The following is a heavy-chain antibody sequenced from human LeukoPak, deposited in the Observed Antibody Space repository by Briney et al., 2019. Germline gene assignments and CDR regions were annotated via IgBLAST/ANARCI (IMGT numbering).Heavy chain of an antibody. D-gene: IGHD6-19*01. Sequence: GGSLRLSCAASGFTLSSYAMTWVRRAPGKGLEWVSSISGSGGGTYYADSVKGRFTISRDNSKKMMYLQMHSVRGEDTAVYYCVAVAATGLDYWGQGTLVSVSS. J-gene: IGHJ4*02. CDR2: ISGSGGGT. V-gene: IGHV3-23*01. CDR1: GFTLSSYA. CDR3: VAVAATGLDY.